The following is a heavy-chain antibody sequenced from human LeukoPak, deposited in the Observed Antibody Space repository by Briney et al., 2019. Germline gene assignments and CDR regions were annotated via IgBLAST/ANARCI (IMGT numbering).Heavy chain of an antibody. CDR1: GFTFSSYG. D-gene: IGHD6-19*01. J-gene: IGHJ4*02. V-gene: IGHV3-33*08. Sequence: GGSLRLSCAASGFTFSSYGMHWVRQAPGKGLEWVAVIWYDGSNKYYAGSVKGRFTISRDNSKNTLYLLMNSLRAEDTAVYYCARGSLGTIAVAGTLDYWGQGTLVNVSS. CDR3: ARGSLGTIAVAGTLDY. CDR2: IWYDGSNK.